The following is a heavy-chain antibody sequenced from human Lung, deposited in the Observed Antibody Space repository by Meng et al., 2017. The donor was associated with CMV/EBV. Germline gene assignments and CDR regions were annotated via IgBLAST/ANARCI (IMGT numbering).Heavy chain of an antibody. CDR1: GGSFSTYT. V-gene: IGHV1-69*10. J-gene: IGHJ4*02. CDR3: ARGRGNQPLFDF. D-gene: IGHD2/OR15-2a*01. CDR2: LIPVLNKA. Sequence: QGQLVQAGAEVKKPGSSVKVACKTSGGSFSTYTFSWVRQAPGQWLEWMGGLIPVLNKAKSAPRFQDRVTFTADETTTTAYMELSSLTFEGTAVYFCARGRGNQPLFDFWGQGTLVTVSS.